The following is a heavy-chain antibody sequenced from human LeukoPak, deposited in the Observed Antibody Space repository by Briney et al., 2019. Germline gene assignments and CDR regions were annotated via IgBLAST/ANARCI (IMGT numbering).Heavy chain of an antibody. V-gene: IGHV1-2*02. J-gene: IGHJ5*02. CDR3: ASLSSGWTVTTWFDP. CDR2: INPNSGGT. CDR1: GYTFTGYY. Sequence: ASVKVSCKASGYTFTGYYMHWVRQAPGQGLEWMGWINPNSGGTNYAQKFQGRVTMTRATSISTAYMELSRLRSDDTAVYYCASLSSGWTVTTWFDPWGQGTLVTVSS. D-gene: IGHD4-11*01.